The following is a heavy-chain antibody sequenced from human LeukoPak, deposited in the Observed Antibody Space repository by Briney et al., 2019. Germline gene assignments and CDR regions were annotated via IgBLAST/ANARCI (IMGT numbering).Heavy chain of an antibody. CDR1: GVSKSRSNYY. CDR2: INHSGST. Sequence: KSSETLSLTCTVSGVSKSRSNYYWGWVRQPPGKGLEWIGEINHSGSTNYNPSLESRVTISVDTSKNQFSLELNSVTAADTAVYYCAVTKGRLGFDPWGQGTLVTVSS. J-gene: IGHJ5*02. D-gene: IGHD3-9*01. V-gene: IGHV4-39*07. CDR3: AVTKGRLGFDP.